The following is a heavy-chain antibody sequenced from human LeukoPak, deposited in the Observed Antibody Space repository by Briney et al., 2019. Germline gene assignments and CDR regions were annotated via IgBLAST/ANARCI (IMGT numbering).Heavy chain of an antibody. V-gene: IGHV3-11*06. CDR1: GFTFSDYY. D-gene: IGHD1-26*01. Sequence: GGSLRLSCAASGFTFSDYYMSWIRQAPGKGLEWVSYISSSSSYTNYADSVKGRFTISRDNAKSSLYLQMNSLRAEDTAVYYCAREIVGAIDYWGQGTLVTVSS. CDR2: ISSSSSYT. J-gene: IGHJ4*02. CDR3: AREIVGAIDY.